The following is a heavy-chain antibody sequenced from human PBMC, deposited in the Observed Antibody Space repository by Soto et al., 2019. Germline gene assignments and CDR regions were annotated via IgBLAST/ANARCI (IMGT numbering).Heavy chain of an antibody. D-gene: IGHD3-10*01. J-gene: IGHJ4*02. V-gene: IGHV2-5*02. CDR2: IYWDDDK. CDR3: AHRSTYRMVRGVGFDY. Sequence: QITLKESGPPLVKPTQTLTLICTFSGFSLSTSGVGVGWIRQPPGKALEWLALIYWDDDKRYSPSLKSRLTITKDTSKNQVVLTMTSMDPVDTATYYCAHRSTYRMVRGVGFDYWGQGTLVTVSS. CDR1: GFSLSTSGVG.